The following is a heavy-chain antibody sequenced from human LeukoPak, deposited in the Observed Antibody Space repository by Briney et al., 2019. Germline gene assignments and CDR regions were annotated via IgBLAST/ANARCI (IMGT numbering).Heavy chain of an antibody. D-gene: IGHD3-10*01. CDR3: AKTNSGSGSYHGWFDP. Sequence: GGCLRLSCAASGFTFSNYVMSWVRQAPGKGPEWVSGITWNGGSTGYADSVKGRFTISRDNAKNSLYLQMNSLRAEDTALYHCAKTNSGSGSYHGWFDPWGQGTLVTVSS. CDR2: ITWNGGST. J-gene: IGHJ5*02. CDR1: GFTFSNYV. V-gene: IGHV3-20*01.